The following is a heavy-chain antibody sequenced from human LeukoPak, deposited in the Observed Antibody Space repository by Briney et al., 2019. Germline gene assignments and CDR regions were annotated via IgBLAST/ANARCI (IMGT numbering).Heavy chain of an antibody. J-gene: IGHJ3*02. V-gene: IGHV3-23*01. Sequence: GGSLRLSCAASGFTFSSYAMSWVRQAPGKGLEWVSAISGSGGSTGYADSVKGRFTISRDNAKNSLYLQMNSLRAEDTALYYCAKDINSGYLDAFDIWGQGTMVTVSS. D-gene: IGHD3-22*01. CDR2: ISGSGGST. CDR3: AKDINSGYLDAFDI. CDR1: GFTFSSYA.